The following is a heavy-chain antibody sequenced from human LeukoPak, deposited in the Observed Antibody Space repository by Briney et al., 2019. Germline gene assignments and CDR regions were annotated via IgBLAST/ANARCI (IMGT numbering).Heavy chain of an antibody. CDR1: GGSISSGGYY. D-gene: IGHD3-22*01. CDR2: IYYSGST. J-gene: IGHJ4*02. CDR3: ARGKRSGYYFDY. Sequence: KTSQTLSLTCTVSGGSISSGGYYWSWIRQPPGKGLEWIGYIYYSGSTYYNPSLKSRVTISVDTSKTQFSLKLSSVTAADTAVYYCARGKRSGYYFDYWGQGTLVTVSS. V-gene: IGHV4-31*03.